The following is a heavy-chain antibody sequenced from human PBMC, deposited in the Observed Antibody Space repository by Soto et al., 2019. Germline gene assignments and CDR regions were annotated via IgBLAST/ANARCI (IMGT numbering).Heavy chain of an antibody. Sequence: SETLSLTCTVSGYSISSGSYWAWIRQPPGKGPEWIASIYHGGTTFYNPSLKSRITISVDTSNNQFSLKLTSVTAADTAVYYCARGGGYDSFDFWGQGIQVTVSS. CDR3: ARGGGYDSFDF. V-gene: IGHV4-38-2*02. J-gene: IGHJ4*02. CDR1: GYSISSGSY. CDR2: IYHGGTT. D-gene: IGHD2-15*01.